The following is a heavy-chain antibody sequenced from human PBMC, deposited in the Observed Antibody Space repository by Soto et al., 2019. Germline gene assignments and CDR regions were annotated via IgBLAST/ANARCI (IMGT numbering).Heavy chain of an antibody. J-gene: IGHJ4*02. CDR1: GFTFSSYA. CDR3: VRVFDTYYFDL. Sequence: GGSLRLSCAASGFTFSSYAMSWVRQAPGKGLEWVSAISGSAGSTFYADSVKGRFTISRDNSKNTLYLQMNSLRAEDTAVYYCVRVFDTYYFDLWGQGNMVTVSS. V-gene: IGHV3-23*01. CDR2: ISGSAGST. D-gene: IGHD3-9*01.